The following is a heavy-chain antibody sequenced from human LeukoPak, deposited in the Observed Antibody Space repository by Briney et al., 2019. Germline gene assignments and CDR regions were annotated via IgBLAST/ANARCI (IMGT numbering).Heavy chain of an antibody. Sequence: GGTLRLSCAASGFTFSSYGMSWVRQAPGKGLEWVSAISGSGGSTYYADSVKGRFTISRDNSKNTLYLQMNSLRAEDTAVYYCARDQTGYSYGFGYYYYYMDVWGKGTTVTVSS. J-gene: IGHJ6*03. D-gene: IGHD5-18*01. V-gene: IGHV3-23*01. CDR2: ISGSGGST. CDR3: ARDQTGYSYGFGYYYYYMDV. CDR1: GFTFSSYG.